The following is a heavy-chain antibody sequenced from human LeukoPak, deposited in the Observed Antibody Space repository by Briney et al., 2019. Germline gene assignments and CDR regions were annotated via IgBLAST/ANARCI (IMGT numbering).Heavy chain of an antibody. J-gene: IGHJ4*02. CDR1: GFTFSSYW. V-gene: IGHV3-7*03. CDR3: AKSYDYVWGSYRQPPSY. D-gene: IGHD3-16*02. Sequence: GGSLRLSCAASGFTFSSYWMSWVRQAPGKGLEWVANIKQDGSEKYYVDSVKGRFTISRDNAKNTLYLQMNSLRAEDTAVYYCAKSYDYVWGSYRQPPSYWGQGTLVTVSS. CDR2: IKQDGSEK.